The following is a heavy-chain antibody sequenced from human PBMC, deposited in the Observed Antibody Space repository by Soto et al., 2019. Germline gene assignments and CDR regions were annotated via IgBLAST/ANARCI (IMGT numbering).Heavy chain of an antibody. Sequence: EASVKVSCTASGYTFTNNDVTWVRQATGQGLEWMGWMNPGSGDTGYAQKFQGRVTMTRNISIATAYMELSSLRSEDTAIYYCARMASFGSLNWFDPWCQGTLVTVSS. CDR3: ARMASFGSLNWFDP. CDR1: GYTFTNND. J-gene: IGHJ5*02. V-gene: IGHV1-8*01. D-gene: IGHD5-18*01. CDR2: MNPGSGDT.